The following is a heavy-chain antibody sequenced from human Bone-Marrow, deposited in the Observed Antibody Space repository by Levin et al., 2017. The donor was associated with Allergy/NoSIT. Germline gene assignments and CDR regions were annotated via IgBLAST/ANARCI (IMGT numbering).Heavy chain of an antibody. Sequence: PGGSLRLSCEASGFTFNDFAMHWVRQVPGKGLEWVSGIMWDSSRMDYADSVKGRFIISRDNAKKSLNLEMNGLRVDDTALYHCVKDRTSVDNWNYGGPFESWGQGTLVTVSS. CDR1: GFTFNDFA. D-gene: IGHD1-7*01. CDR2: IMWDSSRM. V-gene: IGHV3-9*01. J-gene: IGHJ4*02. CDR3: VKDRTSVDNWNYGGPFES.